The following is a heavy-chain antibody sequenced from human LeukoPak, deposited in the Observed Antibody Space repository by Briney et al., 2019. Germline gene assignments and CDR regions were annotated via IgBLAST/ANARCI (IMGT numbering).Heavy chain of an antibody. J-gene: IGHJ4*02. V-gene: IGHV4-30-2*01. D-gene: IGHD6-19*01. Sequence: PSETLSLTCTVSGGSISSGGYYWSWIRQPPGKGLEWIGYIYHSGSTYYNPSLKSRVTISVDGSKNQFSLKLSSVTAADTAVYYCARAPKRIAVEFTGGGFDYWGQGTLVTVSS. CDR1: GGSISSGGYY. CDR2: IYHSGST. CDR3: ARAPKRIAVEFTGGGFDY.